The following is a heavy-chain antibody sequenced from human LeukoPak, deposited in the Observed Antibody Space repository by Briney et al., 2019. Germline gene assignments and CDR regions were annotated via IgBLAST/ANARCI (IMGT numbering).Heavy chain of an antibody. V-gene: IGHV3-49*04. CDR2: IRSKEHGGTP. Sequence: GGSLRLSCTASGFTFGEYGMSWVRQAPGKGLEWVGFIRSKEHGGTPEYAASVKGRFSISRDDSKSIAYLQMNSLKTEDTGVYYCSGDLSLIVGAFDFWGQGTLVTVSS. CDR1: GFTFGEYG. J-gene: IGHJ4*02. CDR3: SGDLSLIVGAFDF. D-gene: IGHD1-26*01.